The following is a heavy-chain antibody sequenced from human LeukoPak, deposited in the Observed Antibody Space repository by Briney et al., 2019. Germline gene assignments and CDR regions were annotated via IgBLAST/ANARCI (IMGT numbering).Heavy chain of an antibody. CDR2: INTYNGNT. Sequence: ASVKVSCKASGYTFTSYGISWVRQAPGQGLEWMGWINTYNGNTHYAQKLQGRVTMTPDTATSTAYMELRSLRSDDTAAYYCARDAPGLAYYYGLDVWGQGTTVTVSS. CDR1: GYTFTSYG. D-gene: IGHD3-10*01. J-gene: IGHJ6*02. CDR3: ARDAPGLAYYYGLDV. V-gene: IGHV1-18*01.